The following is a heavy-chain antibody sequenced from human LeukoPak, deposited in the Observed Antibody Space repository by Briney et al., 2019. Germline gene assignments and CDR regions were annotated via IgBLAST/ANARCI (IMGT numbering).Heavy chain of an antibody. V-gene: IGHV3-48*01. J-gene: IGHJ4*02. CDR2: ISDDSNTI. D-gene: IGHD6-19*01. CDR1: GFSLTRDN. CDR3: ARVGDGWYKYLDY. Sequence: AGSLRLSCVASGFSLTRDNFNWVRQAPGKGLEWLSYISDDSNTIYYADSVDGRFTVSRDNAKNSLYLQMNGLRAEDTAVYYCARVGDGWYKYLDYWGQGTLVTVSS.